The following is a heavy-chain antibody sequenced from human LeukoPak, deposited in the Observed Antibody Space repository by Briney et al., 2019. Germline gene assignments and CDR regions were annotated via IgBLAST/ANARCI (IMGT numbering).Heavy chain of an antibody. CDR2: IKQDGSEQ. CDR1: EFTFSNYW. D-gene: IGHD4-11*01. Sequence: PGGSLRLSCVASEFTFSNYWMSWVRQGPGKGLEWVANIKQDGSEQNYVDPVKGRFTISRDNAKNSLYLQMNSLRAEDTAVYYCARSGPYSNFDYWGQGTLVTVSS. CDR3: ARSGPYSNFDY. J-gene: IGHJ4*02. V-gene: IGHV3-7*04.